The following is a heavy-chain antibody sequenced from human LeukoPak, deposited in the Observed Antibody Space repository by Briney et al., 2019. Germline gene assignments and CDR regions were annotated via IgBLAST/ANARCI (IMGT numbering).Heavy chain of an antibody. Sequence: GRSLRLSCAASGFTFSSYAMHWVRQAPGKGLEWVAVISYDGSNKYYADSVKGRFTISRDNSKNTLYLQMNSLRAEDTAVYYCASNLVVVAANWGRGTLVTVSS. CDR1: GFTFSSYA. CDR2: ISYDGSNK. V-gene: IGHV3-30-3*01. CDR3: ASNLVVVAAN. D-gene: IGHD2-15*01. J-gene: IGHJ4*02.